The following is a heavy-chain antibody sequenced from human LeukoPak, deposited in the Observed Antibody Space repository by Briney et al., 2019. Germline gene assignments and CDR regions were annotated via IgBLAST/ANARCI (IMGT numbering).Heavy chain of an antibody. CDR1: GFTFSDYY. J-gene: IGHJ3*02. D-gene: IGHD5-18*01. CDR2: ISSSGSTI. V-gene: IGHV3-11*04. CDR3: ARDRSSAQLWSHFAFDS. Sequence: GGSLRLSCAASGFTFSDYYMSWIRQAPGKGLEWVSYISSSGSTIYYADSVKGRFTISRDNAKNSLYLQMNSLRAEDTAVYYCARDRSSAQLWSHFAFDSWGQGQWSPSPQ.